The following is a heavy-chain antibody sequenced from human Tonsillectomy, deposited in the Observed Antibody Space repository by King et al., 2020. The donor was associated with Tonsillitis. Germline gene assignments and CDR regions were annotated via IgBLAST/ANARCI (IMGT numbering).Heavy chain of an antibody. J-gene: IGHJ5*02. D-gene: IGHD2-15*01. CDR2: ILPSFYKA. V-gene: IGHV1-69*01. CDR3: ARGAAAPASWLDP. Sequence: QLVQSGAEVKKPGSSVKVSCKISGGTFSSYAINWVRQATGQGLEWMGGILPSFYKADYAQNFQGRVTITADESTSTAYMEMSSLTSGDTAVYYCARGAAAPASWLDPWGQGTLVTVSS. CDR1: GGTFSSYA.